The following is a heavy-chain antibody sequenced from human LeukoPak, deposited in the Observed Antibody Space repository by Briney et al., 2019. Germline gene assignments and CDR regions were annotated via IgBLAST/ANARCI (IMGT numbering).Heavy chain of an antibody. CDR2: IIPIFGTT. V-gene: IGHV1-69*05. CDR3: ARCMGECQLVSWFDP. J-gene: IGHJ5*02. CDR1: GGTFSCYP. D-gene: IGHD3-16*01. Sequence: SVKVSCKASGGTFSCYPISWVRQAPGQGLEWMGGIIPIFGTTNYAQKFQGRVTIITDESTSTTYMELSSLRSEDTAVYYCARCMGECQLVSWFDPWGQGTLVTVSS.